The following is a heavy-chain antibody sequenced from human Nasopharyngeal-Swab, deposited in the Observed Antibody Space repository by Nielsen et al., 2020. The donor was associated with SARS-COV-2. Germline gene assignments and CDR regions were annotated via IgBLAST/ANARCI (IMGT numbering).Heavy chain of an antibody. J-gene: IGHJ4*02. CDR1: GFSFSPYI. Sequence: GESLKISCAASGFSFSPYIMNWVRRAPGKGLEWVSSIGNSNEYIFYADSVKGRFTISRDNAKDTLYLQMDGLRVEDTAMYYCARDRYFYDSGSYNPDFWGQGTLDTVSS. D-gene: IGHD3-22*01. V-gene: IGHV3-21*01. CDR3: ARDRYFYDSGSYNPDF. CDR2: IGNSNEYI.